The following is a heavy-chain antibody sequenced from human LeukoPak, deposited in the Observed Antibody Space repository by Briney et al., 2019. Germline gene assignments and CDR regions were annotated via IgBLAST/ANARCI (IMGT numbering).Heavy chain of an antibody. D-gene: IGHD5-24*01. Sequence: ASVKVSCKASGYTFTSYYMHWVRQAPGQGLEWMGIINHSGGSTSYAQKFQGRVTMTRDTSTSTVYVELSRIRSEDTAVYYCARDPSHLEMATIFSQYYFDYWGQGTLVTVSS. CDR2: INHSGGST. J-gene: IGHJ4*02. V-gene: IGHV1-46*01. CDR1: GYTFTSYY. CDR3: ARDPSHLEMATIFSQYYFDY.